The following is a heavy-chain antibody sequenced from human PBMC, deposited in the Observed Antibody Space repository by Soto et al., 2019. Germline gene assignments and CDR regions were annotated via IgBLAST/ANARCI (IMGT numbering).Heavy chain of an antibody. CDR1: GGTFSSYA. Sequence: QVQLVQSGAEVKKPGSSVKVSCKASGGTFSSYAISWVRQAPGQGLEWMGGIIPIFGTANYAQKFQGRVTITADESTDQASIELSSLRSEDTAVYYCENDRHGNYYYGIDVWGQGATVTVSS. V-gene: IGHV1-69*01. J-gene: IGHJ6*02. CDR2: IIPIFGTA. D-gene: IGHD3-9*01. CDR3: ENDRHGNYYYGIDV.